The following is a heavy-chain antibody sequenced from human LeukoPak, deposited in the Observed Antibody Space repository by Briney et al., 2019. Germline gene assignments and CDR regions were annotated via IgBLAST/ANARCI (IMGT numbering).Heavy chain of an antibody. V-gene: IGHV1-2*02. Sequence: ASVKVSFKASGYTFTGYYMHWVRQAPGQGLEWMGWINPNSGGTNYAQKFQGRVTMTRDTSISTAYMELSRLRSDDTAVYYCATNSDVDTAMVGDYWGQGTLVTVSS. D-gene: IGHD5-18*01. CDR2: INPNSGGT. CDR3: ATNSDVDTAMVGDY. J-gene: IGHJ4*02. CDR1: GYTFTGYY.